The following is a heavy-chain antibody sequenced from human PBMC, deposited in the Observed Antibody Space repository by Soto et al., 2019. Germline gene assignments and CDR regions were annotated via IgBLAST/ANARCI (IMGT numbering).Heavy chain of an antibody. CDR2: IYYSGST. V-gene: IGHV4-59*01. D-gene: IGHD3-3*01. CDR3: ARGYDFWSGSEYNWFDP. J-gene: IGHJ5*02. CDR1: GGSISSYY. Sequence: SETLSLTCTVSGGSISSYYWSWIRQPPGKGLEWIGYIYYSGSTNYNPSLKSRVTISVDTSKNQFSLKLSSVTAADTAVYYCARGYDFWSGSEYNWFDPWGQGTLVTVSS.